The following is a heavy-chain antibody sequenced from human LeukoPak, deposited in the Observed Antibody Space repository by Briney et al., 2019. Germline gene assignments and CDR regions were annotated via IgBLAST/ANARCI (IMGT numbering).Heavy chain of an antibody. CDR3: ARGVAGSYYYYYMDV. Sequence: ASVKVSCKASGYTFTGYYMHWVRQAPGQGLEWMGWINPNSGGTNYAQKFQGRVTMTRDTSISTAYMELSRLTSDDTAMYYCARGVAGSYYYYYMDVWGKGTTVTISS. V-gene: IGHV1-2*02. D-gene: IGHD6-19*01. J-gene: IGHJ6*03. CDR2: INPNSGGT. CDR1: GYTFTGYY.